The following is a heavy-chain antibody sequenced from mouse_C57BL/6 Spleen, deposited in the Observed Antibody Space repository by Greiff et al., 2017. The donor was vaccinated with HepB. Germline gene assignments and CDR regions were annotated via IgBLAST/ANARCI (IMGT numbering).Heavy chain of an antibody. Sequence: EVQLQQSGPELVKPGASVKISCKASGYTFTDYYMNWVKQSHGKSLEWIGDINPNNGGTSYNQKFKGKATLTVDKSSSTAYMELRSLTSEDSAVYYCARGVIYYDYDEEFDYWGQGTTLTVSS. CDR1: GYTFTDYY. D-gene: IGHD2-4*01. V-gene: IGHV1-26*01. CDR3: ARGVIYYDYDEEFDY. J-gene: IGHJ2*01. CDR2: INPNNGGT.